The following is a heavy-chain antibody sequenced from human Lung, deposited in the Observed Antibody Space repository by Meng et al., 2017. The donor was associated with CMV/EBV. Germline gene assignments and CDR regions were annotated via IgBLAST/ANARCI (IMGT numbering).Heavy chain of an antibody. CDR2: IDDSGST. Sequence: QGQRQGSGPGLGKPSGTLSPTCGVSGVSISSNIRWTWVRQPPGKGLEWIGDIDDSGSTNYNPSLNSRISISLDKSKNHFSLKVNSVTAADTAVYYCARGKQDAWELLAYWGQGALVTVSS. CDR1: GVSISSNIR. CDR3: ARGKQDAWELLAY. V-gene: IGHV4-4*02. D-gene: IGHD1-26*01. J-gene: IGHJ4*02.